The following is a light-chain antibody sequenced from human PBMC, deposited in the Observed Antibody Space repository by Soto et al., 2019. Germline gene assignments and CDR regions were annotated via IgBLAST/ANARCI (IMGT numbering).Light chain of an antibody. J-gene: IGLJ1*01. Sequence: QSVLTQPPSASGSPGQSVTISCTGTKNDIGVYDFVSWYQHHPGKAPRLIIYEVVQRPSGVPDRFSGSKSGNTASLTVSGLQAADEADYFCKSYDGRNTYVFGSGAKATV. V-gene: IGLV2-8*01. CDR1: KNDIGVYDF. CDR3: KSYDGRNTYV. CDR2: EVV.